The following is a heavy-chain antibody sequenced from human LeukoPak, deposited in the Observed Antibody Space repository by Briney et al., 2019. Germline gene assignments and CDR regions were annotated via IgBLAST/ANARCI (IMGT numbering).Heavy chain of an antibody. Sequence: SETLSLTCAVYGGSFTDFCWSWIRQPPGKGLEWIGEINPTGSTNYNPSLKSRVTISLDTSKNQVSLELNSVTAADTAVYYCARGGGDYWYFDLWGRGTLVTVSS. CDR2: INPTGST. V-gene: IGHV4-34*01. D-gene: IGHD2-21*01. CDR1: GGSFTDFC. CDR3: ARGGGDYWYFDL. J-gene: IGHJ2*01.